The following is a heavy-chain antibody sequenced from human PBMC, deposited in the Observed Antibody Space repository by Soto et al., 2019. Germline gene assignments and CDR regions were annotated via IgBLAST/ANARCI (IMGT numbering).Heavy chain of an antibody. D-gene: IGHD2-15*01. CDR1: GGSFSGYY. CDR3: ARAQSSLDSPTGSMDV. J-gene: IGHJ6*02. Sequence: SETLSLTCAVYGGSFSGYYWSWIRQPPGKGLEWIGEINHSGSTNYNPSLKSRVTISVDTSKNQFSLKLSSVTAADTAVYYCARAQSSLDSPTGSMDVWGQGTTVTVSS. CDR2: INHSGST. V-gene: IGHV4-34*01.